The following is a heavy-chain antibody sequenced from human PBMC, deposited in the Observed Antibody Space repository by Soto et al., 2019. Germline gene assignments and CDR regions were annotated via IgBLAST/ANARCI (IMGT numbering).Heavy chain of an antibody. J-gene: IGHJ4*02. V-gene: IGHV3-74*01. Sequence: EVQMVESGGGLVQPGGSLRLSCATSGFSFTSYWMHWVRQAPGKGLMWVSRVKFDGSSTVYADSVKGRFTISRDNAENTLYLQMNSLRGEDTAVYYCARGGTYCGATSCYFDYWGQGILVTVSS. CDR3: ARGGTYCGATSCYFDY. CDR2: VKFDGSST. D-gene: IGHD2-21*01. CDR1: GFSFTSYW.